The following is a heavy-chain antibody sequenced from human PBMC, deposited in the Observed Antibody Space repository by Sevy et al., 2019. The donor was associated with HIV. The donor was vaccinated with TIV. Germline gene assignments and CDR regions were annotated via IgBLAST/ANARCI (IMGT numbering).Heavy chain of an antibody. J-gene: IGHJ5*02. CDR1: GVSLTGADYY. D-gene: IGHD6-6*01. V-gene: IGHV4-30-4*01. CDR2: YFHSGPF. CDR3: ARDATEYTSSSVWFDP. Sequence: SETLSLTCSVTGVSLTGADYYWSWVRQAPGKGLEWIAYYFHSGPFYYSPTLKSRLSISVDTTQNQFSLKLTSVTAADSAVYYCARDATEYTSSSVWFDPWGQGTLVTVSS.